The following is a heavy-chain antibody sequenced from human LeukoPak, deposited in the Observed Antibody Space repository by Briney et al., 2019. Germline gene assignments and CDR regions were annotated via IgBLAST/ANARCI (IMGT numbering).Heavy chain of an antibody. CDR1: GFTFSSYG. CDR3: ANSTFDY. D-gene: IGHD2-2*01. Sequence: PGGSLRLSCAASGFTFSSYGMHWVRQAPGKGLEWVAVISYDGSNKYYADSVKGRFTISRDNSKNTLYLQMNSLGAEDTAVYYCANSTFDYWGQGTLVTVSS. CDR2: ISYDGSNK. J-gene: IGHJ4*02. V-gene: IGHV3-30*18.